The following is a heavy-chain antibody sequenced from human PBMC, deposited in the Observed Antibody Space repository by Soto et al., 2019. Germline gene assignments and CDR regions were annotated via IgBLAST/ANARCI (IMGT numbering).Heavy chain of an antibody. CDR1: GGSFTSNNW. J-gene: IGHJ4*02. CDR3: ASRDPGTSVDY. D-gene: IGHD1-7*01. Sequence: SETLSLTCAVSGGSFTSNNWWTCVRQPPGQGLEWIGEIYRTGSTNYNPSLKSRVTISLDKSENQFSLKVTSLTAADTAVYYCASRDPGTSVDYWGQGTLVTVYS. V-gene: IGHV4-4*02. CDR2: IYRTGST.